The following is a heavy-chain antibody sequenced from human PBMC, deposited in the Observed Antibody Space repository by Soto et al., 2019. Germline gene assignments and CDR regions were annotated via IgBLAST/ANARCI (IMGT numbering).Heavy chain of an antibody. CDR1: GGSFTSNNW. J-gene: IGHJ4*02. CDR3: ASRDPGTSVDY. D-gene: IGHD1-7*01. Sequence: SETLSLTCAVSGGSFTSNNWWTCVRQPPGQGLEWIGEIYRTGSTNYNPSLKSRVTISLDKSENQFSLKVTSLTAADTAVYYCASRDPGTSVDYWGQGTLVTVYS. V-gene: IGHV4-4*02. CDR2: IYRTGST.